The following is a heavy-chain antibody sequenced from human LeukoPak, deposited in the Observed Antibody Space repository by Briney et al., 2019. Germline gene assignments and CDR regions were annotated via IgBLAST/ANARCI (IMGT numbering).Heavy chain of an antibody. V-gene: IGHV3-74*03. CDR1: GFTFSTFW. J-gene: IGHJ6*02. Sequence: GGSLRLSCTASGFTFSTFWMHWVRQAPGKGLVWVSGINSDGSSTTYADSVKGRFTISRDNARNTLYLQMNNLRAEDTAVYYCARGRYYGMDVWGQGTTVTVSS. CDR3: ARGRYYGMDV. CDR2: INSDGSST.